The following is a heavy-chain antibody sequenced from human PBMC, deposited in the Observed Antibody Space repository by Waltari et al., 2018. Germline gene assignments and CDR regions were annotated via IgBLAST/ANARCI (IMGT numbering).Heavy chain of an antibody. D-gene: IGHD2-15*01. CDR3: ARDRCSGGSCYDAFDI. CDR2: IILIFGTA. J-gene: IGHJ3*02. V-gene: IGHV1-69*13. CDR1: GGTFSSYA. Sequence: QVQLVQSGAEVKKPGSSVKVSCKASGGTFSSYAISWVRQSPGQGLEWMGGIILIFGTASSGQKYQGRVTITADESTSTAYMELSSLRSEDTAVYYCARDRCSGGSCYDAFDIWGQGTMVTVSS.